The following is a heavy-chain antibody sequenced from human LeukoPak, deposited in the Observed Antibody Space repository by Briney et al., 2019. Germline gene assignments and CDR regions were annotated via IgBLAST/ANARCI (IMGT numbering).Heavy chain of an antibody. J-gene: IGHJ5*02. CDR2: IYTSGST. Sequence: SETLSLTCTVSGGSISSYYWSWIRQPAGKGLEWIGRIYTSGSTNYNPSLKSRVTMSVDTSKNQFSLKLSSVTAADTAVYYCARDGTGTTANWFDPWGQGTLVTVSS. CDR3: ARDGTGTTANWFDP. V-gene: IGHV4-4*07. D-gene: IGHD1-7*01. CDR1: GGSISSYY.